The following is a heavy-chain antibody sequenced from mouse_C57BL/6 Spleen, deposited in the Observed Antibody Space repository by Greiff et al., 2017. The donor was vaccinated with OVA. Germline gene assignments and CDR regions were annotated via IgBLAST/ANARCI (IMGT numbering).Heavy chain of an antibody. J-gene: IGHJ4*01. Sequence: QVQLQQSGAELAKPGASVKLSCKASGYTLTSSWVHRVKQRPGQGLEWVGYINSSRGYTKYNQKVKDKATLTADKSSSTAYMQLSSLTYEDSAVYYCARRDSSGYVGAMDYWGQGTSVTVSS. CDR2: INSSRGYT. D-gene: IGHD3-2*02. CDR3: ARRDSSGYVGAMDY. CDR1: GYTLTSSW. V-gene: IGHV1-7*01.